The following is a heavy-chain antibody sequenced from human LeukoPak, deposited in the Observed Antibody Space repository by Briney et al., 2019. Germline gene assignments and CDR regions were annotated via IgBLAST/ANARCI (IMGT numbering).Heavy chain of an antibody. Sequence: ASVKVSCKASGYTFTGYYMHWVRQAPGQGLEWMGWINPNSGGTNYAQKFQGRVTMTRDTSISTAYMELSRLRSDDTAVYYCARDRGEDDSNYVVYGGQGTLVTVSS. D-gene: IGHD4-11*01. CDR2: INPNSGGT. CDR1: GYTFTGYY. J-gene: IGHJ4*02. V-gene: IGHV1-2*02. CDR3: ARDRGEDDSNYVVY.